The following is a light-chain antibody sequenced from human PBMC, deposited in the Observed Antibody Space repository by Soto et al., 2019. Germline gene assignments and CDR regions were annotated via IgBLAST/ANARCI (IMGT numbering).Light chain of an antibody. Sequence: DIQMTQSPSTLSASVGGSVTITCRPSQSISSWLAWYQQKPGKAPKLLIYDASTLQSGVPSRYSGSGSGTEFTLTISNLQPDDFATYYCQQYESYSPWTFGQGTRLEI. CDR3: QQYESYSPWT. J-gene: IGKJ5*01. V-gene: IGKV1-5*01. CDR2: DAS. CDR1: QSISSW.